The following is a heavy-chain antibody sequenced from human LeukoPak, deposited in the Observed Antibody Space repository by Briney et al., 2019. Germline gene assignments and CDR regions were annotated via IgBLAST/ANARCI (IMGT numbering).Heavy chain of an antibody. D-gene: IGHD1-1*01. V-gene: IGHV3-30*02. CDR3: AKDTPTTGYHLDS. CDR1: GFTLRGYG. CDR2: IRYDGSDK. Sequence: PGGSLRLSCAASGFTLRGYGMHWVRQAPGKGLEWVAFIRYDGSDKSYADSVKGRFTISRDNSENTLYLQINSLRVEDTAVHYCAKDTPTTGYHLDSWGQGTLVTVSS. J-gene: IGHJ4*02.